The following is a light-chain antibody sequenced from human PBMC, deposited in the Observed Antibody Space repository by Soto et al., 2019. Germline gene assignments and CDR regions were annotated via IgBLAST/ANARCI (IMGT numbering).Light chain of an antibody. CDR1: QSISSY. CDR2: DAS. Sequence: EIVLTQSPATLSLSPGERTTLSCRASQSISSYLAWYQQKPGQAPRLLIYDASNRATGIPARFSGSGSGTDFTLSISSLEPEVFAIYYFGKRSNSITCGQGHDWRL. J-gene: IGKJ5*01. CDR3: GKRSNSIT. V-gene: IGKV3-11*01.